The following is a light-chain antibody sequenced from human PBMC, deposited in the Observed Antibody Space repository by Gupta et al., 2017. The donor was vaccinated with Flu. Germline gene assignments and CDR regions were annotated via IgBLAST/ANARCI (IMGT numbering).Light chain of an antibody. V-gene: IGKV1-33*01. CDR1: QDVEKY. Sequence: SSLSASVGDRLTITCQTSQDVEKYLNWYQLKPGKAPKLLINETSHWQTGVPSRFSGSGYGSDVTFTISGRQEEDVAAYFCRQNDNRPPYTFGQGTKVDI. J-gene: IGKJ2*01. CDR2: ETS. CDR3: RQNDNRPPYT.